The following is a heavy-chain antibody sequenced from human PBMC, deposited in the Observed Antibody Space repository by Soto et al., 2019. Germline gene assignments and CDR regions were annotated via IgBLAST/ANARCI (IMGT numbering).Heavy chain of an antibody. CDR1: GGSITSGGYS. Sequence: SETLSLTCAVSGGSITSGGYSWTWIRQPPGKGLEWIGYIYHSGSTYYNPSLKSRVTISVDRSKNQFSLNLRSVTAADTAVYYCAGTPGYCSGGSCYYGMDVWGQGTTVTVSS. J-gene: IGHJ6*02. D-gene: IGHD2-15*01. V-gene: IGHV4-30-2*01. CDR2: IYHSGST. CDR3: AGTPGYCSGGSCYYGMDV.